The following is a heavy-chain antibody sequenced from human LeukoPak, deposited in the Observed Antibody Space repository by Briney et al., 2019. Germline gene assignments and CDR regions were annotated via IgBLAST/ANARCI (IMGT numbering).Heavy chain of an antibody. D-gene: IGHD3-3*01. V-gene: IGHV4-61*01. CDR2: IYYSGST. CDR1: GGSISSSSYY. CDR3: ARRTYDLWSGDYTGAFDI. Sequence: SETLSLTCSLSGGSISSSSYYWSWIRQPPGKGLEWIGYIYYSGSTNYNPSLKSRVTISVDTSKNQFSLKLTSVTAADTAVYYCARRTYDLWSGDYTGAFDIWGQGTMVTVSS. J-gene: IGHJ3*02.